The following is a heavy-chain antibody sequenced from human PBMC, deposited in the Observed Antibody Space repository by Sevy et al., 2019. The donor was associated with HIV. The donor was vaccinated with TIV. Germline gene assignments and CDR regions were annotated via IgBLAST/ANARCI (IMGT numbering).Heavy chain of an antibody. D-gene: IGHD2-21*01. CDR1: GGSISSGNYY. Sequence: SETLSLTCTVSGGSISSGNYYWNWLRQAPGKGPEWIGYIYHGLSNFYNPSLQSRATVSVDRSKNQFSLTLTSVTAADTAVYYCARESGRTYLVIDSLGPGTLVTVSS. J-gene: IGHJ4*02. CDR2: IYHGLSN. V-gene: IGHV4-30-4*01. CDR3: ARESGRTYLVIDS.